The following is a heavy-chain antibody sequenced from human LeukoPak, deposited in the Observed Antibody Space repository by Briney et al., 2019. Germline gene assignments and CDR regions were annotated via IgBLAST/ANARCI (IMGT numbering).Heavy chain of an antibody. CDR1: GFNFASNW. CDR3: ARQSTPHGNFDY. CDR2: LGTAGDT. Sequence: GGSLRLSCAASGFNFASNWMHWVRQTPGKGLMWVSALGTAGDTFYPGSVKGRFTISRDNAKKSLFLQMNSLRAEDTAIYYCARQSTPHGNFDYWGQGTLVTVSS. V-gene: IGHV3-13*01. D-gene: IGHD5-24*01. J-gene: IGHJ4*02.